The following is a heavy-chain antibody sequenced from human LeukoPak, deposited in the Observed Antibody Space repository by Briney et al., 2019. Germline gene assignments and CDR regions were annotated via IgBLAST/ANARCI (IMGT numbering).Heavy chain of an antibody. J-gene: IGHJ3*02. D-gene: IGHD3-10*01. CDR2: ISYDGSNK. CDR3: ARPAGVTRDAFDI. Sequence: GGSLRLSCAASGFTFSSYAMHWVRQAPGKGLEWVAVISYDGSNKYYADSVKGRFTISRDNSKNTLYLQMNSLRAEDTAVYYCARPAGVTRDAFDIWARGQWSPSLQ. CDR1: GFTFSSYA. V-gene: IGHV3-30-3*01.